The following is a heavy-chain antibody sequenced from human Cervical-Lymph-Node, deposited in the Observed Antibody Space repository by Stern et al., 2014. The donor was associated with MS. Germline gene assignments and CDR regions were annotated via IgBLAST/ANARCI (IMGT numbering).Heavy chain of an antibody. CDR1: GFTFRNAW. CDR2: IKSNTDGGRT. D-gene: IGHD1-26*01. Sequence: EVQLVESGGGLVKPGGSLRLSCAASGFTFRNAWMSWIRQAPGKGLEWVGRIKSNTDGGRTDYAAPVKGRFTISRDDSKNTLYLQMNSLKTEDTAVYYCTTLDRSYPYYYYGMDVWGQGTTVTVSS. V-gene: IGHV3-15*01. CDR3: TTLDRSYPYYYYGMDV. J-gene: IGHJ6*02.